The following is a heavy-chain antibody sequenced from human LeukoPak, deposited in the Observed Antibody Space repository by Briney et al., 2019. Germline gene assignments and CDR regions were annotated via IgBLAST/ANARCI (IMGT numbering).Heavy chain of an antibody. CDR1: GYTFTSYD. J-gene: IGHJ5*02. V-gene: IGHV1-8*02. CDR2: MNPNSGNT. D-gene: IGHD6-13*01. CDR3: ATVPSSSWDLPDRVWFDP. Sequence: PGASVKVSCKASGYTFTSYDISWVRQSPGQGLKWMGWMNPNSGNTGYAQKFQGRVTMTRNTSISTAYMELSSLRSEDTAVYYCATVPSSSWDLPDRVWFDPWGQGTLVTVSA.